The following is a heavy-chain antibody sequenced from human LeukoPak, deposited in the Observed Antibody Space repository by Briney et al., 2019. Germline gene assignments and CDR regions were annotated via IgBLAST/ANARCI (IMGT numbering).Heavy chain of an antibody. Sequence: SETLSLTCGVSGGSVSSYSWSWIRQPPGKGLEWIGEINPVGLINYNPSLKSRVTISADTSKSQFSLHVTSVTAADTAMYYCARGKVLRYFDRSDNWFDPWGQGTLVTVSS. D-gene: IGHD3-9*01. CDR1: GGSVSSYS. V-gene: IGHV4-34*01. CDR2: INPVGLI. CDR3: ARGKVLRYFDRSDNWFDP. J-gene: IGHJ5*02.